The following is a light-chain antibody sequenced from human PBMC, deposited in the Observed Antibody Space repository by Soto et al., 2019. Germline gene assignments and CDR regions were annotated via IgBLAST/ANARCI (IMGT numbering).Light chain of an antibody. CDR2: GAS. J-gene: IGKJ2*01. Sequence: EIVMTQSPATLSVSPGERATLSCRASQSVSSNLAWYQQKPGQAPGLLIYGASTMATGIPVRFSGSGSGTECTLTISSLQSEDFGVYYCQQYDVCPITFGQGTKLAIK. V-gene: IGKV3-15*01. CDR3: QQYDVCPIT. CDR1: QSVSSN.